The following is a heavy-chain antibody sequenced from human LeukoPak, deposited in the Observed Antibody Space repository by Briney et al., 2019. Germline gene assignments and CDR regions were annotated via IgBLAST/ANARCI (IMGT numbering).Heavy chain of an antibody. V-gene: IGHV3-33*01. Sequence: SLTLSCAASGCXFSSDGMHXVRXAPGKGLDWVEFIWHAGNNKYYDDSVKGRFTISSDNSKNTLYLQLNSLRDEDTAVSYCAREKWSNYYFDYWGQGPLVTVSS. D-gene: IGHD2-15*01. J-gene: IGHJ4*02. CDR1: GCXFSSDG. CDR2: IWHAGNNK. CDR3: AREKWSNYYFDY.